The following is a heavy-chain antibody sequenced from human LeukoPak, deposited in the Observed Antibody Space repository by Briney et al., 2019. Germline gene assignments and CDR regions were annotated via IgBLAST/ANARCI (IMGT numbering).Heavy chain of an antibody. CDR1: GFTVSSNY. V-gene: IGHV3-53*01. J-gene: IGHJ4*02. CDR3: ARGELLYKTPTLPPDY. CDR2: IYSGGTT. Sequence: PGGSLRLSCAASGFTVSSNYMTWVRQAPGKGLEWVSVIYSGGTTYYADSVKGRFTISRDNSKNTLYLHMSSLRAEDTAVYYCARGELLYKTPTLPPDYWGQGTLVTVSS. D-gene: IGHD1-26*01.